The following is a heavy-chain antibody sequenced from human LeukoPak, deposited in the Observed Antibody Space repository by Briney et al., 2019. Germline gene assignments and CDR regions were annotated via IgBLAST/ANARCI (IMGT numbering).Heavy chain of an antibody. CDR3: ARASDYYYDSSGHFDY. CDR1: GYTFTRYY. Sequence: ASVKVSFKASGYTFTRYYMHLGRNAPGPGLGLVGIINPSGGSTSYAQKFQGRVTMTRDTSTSTVYMELSSLRSEDTAVHYCARASDYYYDSSGHFDYWGQGTLVTVSS. D-gene: IGHD3-22*01. J-gene: IGHJ4*02. V-gene: IGHV1-46*01. CDR2: INPSGGST.